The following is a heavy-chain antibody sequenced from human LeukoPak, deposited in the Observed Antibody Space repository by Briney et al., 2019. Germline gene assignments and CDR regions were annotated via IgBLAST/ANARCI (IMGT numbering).Heavy chain of an antibody. D-gene: IGHD2-2*01. CDR2: INPNKGGT. CDR1: GYTFTGYY. CDR3: ARLVVPAAMNGMDV. J-gene: IGHJ6*02. Sequence: ASVKVSCKASGYTFTGYYMHWVRQAPGQGPEWMGWINPNKGGTNYAQKLQGRVTMTTDTSTSTAYMELRSLRSDDTAVYYCARLVVPAAMNGMDVWGQGTAVTVSS. V-gene: IGHV1-2*02.